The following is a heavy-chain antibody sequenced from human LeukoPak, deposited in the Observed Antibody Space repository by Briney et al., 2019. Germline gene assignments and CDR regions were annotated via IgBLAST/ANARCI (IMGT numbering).Heavy chain of an antibody. CDR1: GFTFHDYA. Sequence: GRSLRVSCAASGFTFHDYAMHWVRQAPGKGLEWVSGISWNSGSIVYADSVKGRFTISRDNAKNSLYLQMNSLSAEDMALYYCAKVHYGSGSYYNGAFDIWGRGTMVTVSS. D-gene: IGHD3-10*01. V-gene: IGHV3-9*03. J-gene: IGHJ3*02. CDR2: ISWNSGSI. CDR3: AKVHYGSGSYYNGAFDI.